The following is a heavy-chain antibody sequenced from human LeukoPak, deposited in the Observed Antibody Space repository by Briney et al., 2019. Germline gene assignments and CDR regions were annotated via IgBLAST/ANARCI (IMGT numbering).Heavy chain of an antibody. CDR3: ARDSLPYYDSSGYMENWFDP. J-gene: IGHJ5*02. D-gene: IGHD3-22*01. CDR2: IIPILGIA. Sequence: SVKVSCKASGGTFSSYAISWVRQAPGQGLEWMGRIIPILGIANYAQKFQGRVTITVDKSTSTAYMELSSLRSEDTAVYYCARDSLPYYDSSGYMENWFDPWGQGTLVTVSS. V-gene: IGHV1-69*04. CDR1: GGTFSSYA.